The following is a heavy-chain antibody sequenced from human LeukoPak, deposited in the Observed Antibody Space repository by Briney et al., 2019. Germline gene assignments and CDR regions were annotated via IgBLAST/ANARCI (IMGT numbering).Heavy chain of an antibody. CDR2: ISGSGGST. J-gene: IGHJ4*02. CDR3: AKSPVRYSSSWYFDY. CDR1: GFTFSSYA. Sequence: GGSLRLSCAASGFTFSSYAMSWVRQAPGKGLEWVSAISGSGGSTYYADSVKGRFTISRDNSKNTLYLQMNSLRAEDTAVYYCAKSPVRYSSSWYFDYWGQGTLVTVSS. V-gene: IGHV3-23*01. D-gene: IGHD6-13*01.